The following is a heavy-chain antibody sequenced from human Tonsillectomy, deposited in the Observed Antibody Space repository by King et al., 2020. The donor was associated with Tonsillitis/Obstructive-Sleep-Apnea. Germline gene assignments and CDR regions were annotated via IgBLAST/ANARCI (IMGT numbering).Heavy chain of an antibody. D-gene: IGHD3-22*01. J-gene: IGHJ3*02. Sequence: QLVESGGGLVKPGGSLRLSCAASGFTFSDYYMSWIRQAPGKGLGWVSYISRSGTIIYYADSVKGRFTISRDNAKNSVYLQMNSLRAEDTAVYYCARDWGRYYDSSGHPDAFDIWGQGKMFTVSS. V-gene: IGHV3-11*01. CDR3: ARDWGRYYDSSGHPDAFDI. CDR1: GFTFSDYY. CDR2: ISRSGTII.